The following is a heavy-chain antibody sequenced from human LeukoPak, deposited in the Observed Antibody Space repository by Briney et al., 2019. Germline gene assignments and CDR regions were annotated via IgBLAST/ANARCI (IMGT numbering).Heavy chain of an antibody. CDR3: ARGPDGSGSHDY. J-gene: IGHJ4*02. Sequence: GGSLRLSCAASGFTFSSYGMHWVRQAPGKGLEWVAVIWYDGSNKYYADSVKGRFTISRDNSKNTLYLQMNSLRAEDTAVYYCARGPDGSGSHDYWGQGTLVTVSS. CDR2: IWYDGSNK. D-gene: IGHD3-10*01. V-gene: IGHV3-33*01. CDR1: GFTFSSYG.